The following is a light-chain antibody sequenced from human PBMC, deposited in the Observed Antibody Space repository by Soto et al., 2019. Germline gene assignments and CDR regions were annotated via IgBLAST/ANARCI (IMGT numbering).Light chain of an antibody. V-gene: IGKV4-1*01. J-gene: IGKJ1*01. CDR1: QSVLYSSNNKNY. CDR3: QQCYSPPRT. CDR2: WAS. Sequence: DIVMTQTPDSLAVSLGERATTNCKSSQSVLYSSNNKNYLAWYQQKPGQPPKLPIYWASTRRSLFPDRFSGSGSGTNFALTIISLQDEDVAFDSCQQCYSPPRTFGQGNKEHIK.